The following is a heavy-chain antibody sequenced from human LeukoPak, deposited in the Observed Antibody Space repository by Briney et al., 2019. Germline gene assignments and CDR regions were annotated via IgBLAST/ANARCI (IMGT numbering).Heavy chain of an antibody. CDR1: GYXFTNYW. Sequence: GESLKISCNGSGYXFTNYWITWVRQMPGKGLEWMGKIDPSDSYTNYSPSFQGHVTISADKSISTAYLQWSSLKASDTAMYYCARRTGFLFGMDVWGQGTPVTVSS. J-gene: IGHJ6*02. CDR3: ARRTGFLFGMDV. CDR2: IDPSDSYT. V-gene: IGHV5-10-1*01. D-gene: IGHD6-19*01.